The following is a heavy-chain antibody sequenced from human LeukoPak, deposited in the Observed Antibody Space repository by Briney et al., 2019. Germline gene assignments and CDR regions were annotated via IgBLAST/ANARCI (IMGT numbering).Heavy chain of an antibody. V-gene: IGHV6-1*01. CDR3: ARDQGSIAAAGNYFDY. CDR2: TYYGSKWFN. D-gene: IGHD6-13*01. CDR1: GDSVSSNSAA. Sequence: SQTLSLTCAISGDSVSSNSAAWNWIRLSPSRGLEWLGRTYYGSKWFNDYAVSVRGRITINPDTSKNQFSLQLNSVTPEDTAVYYCARDQGSIAAAGNYFDYWGQGTLVTVSS. J-gene: IGHJ4*02.